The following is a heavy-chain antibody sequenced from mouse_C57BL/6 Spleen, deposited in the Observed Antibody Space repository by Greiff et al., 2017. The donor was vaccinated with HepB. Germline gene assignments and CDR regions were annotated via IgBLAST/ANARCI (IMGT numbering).Heavy chain of an antibody. CDR1: GFNIKDDY. V-gene: IGHV14-4*01. CDR2: IDPENGDT. CDR3: TTLDSSGYSWFAY. Sequence: VQLKESGAELVRPGASVKLSCTASGFNIKDDYMHWVKQRPEQGLEWIGWIDPENGDTEYASKFQGKATITADTSSNTAYLQLSSLTSEDTAVYYCTTLDSSGYSWFAYWGQGTLVTVSA. J-gene: IGHJ3*01. D-gene: IGHD3-2*02.